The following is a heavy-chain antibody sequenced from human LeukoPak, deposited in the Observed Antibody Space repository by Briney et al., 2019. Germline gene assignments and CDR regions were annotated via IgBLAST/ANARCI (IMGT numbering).Heavy chain of an antibody. V-gene: IGHV4-61*01. CDR2: IYYSGST. D-gene: IGHD5-18*01. CDR1: GYSISSGYY. J-gene: IGHJ5*02. Sequence: PSETLSLTCAVSGYSISSGYYWSWIRQPPGKGLEWIGYIYYSGSTNYNPSLKSRVTISVDTSKNQFSLKLSSVTAADTAVYYCARVGYSYGNAPWGQGTLVTVPS. CDR3: ARVGYSYGNAP.